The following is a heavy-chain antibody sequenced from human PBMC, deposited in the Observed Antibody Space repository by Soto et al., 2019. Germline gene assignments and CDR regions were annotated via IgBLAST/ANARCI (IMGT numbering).Heavy chain of an antibody. CDR3: ARVYPSDTRYGYVGNNWFDP. CDR2: INPSGGST. V-gene: IGHV1-46*03. D-gene: IGHD5-18*01. J-gene: IGHJ5*02. Sequence: QVQLVQSGAEVKKPGASVKVSCKASGYTFTSYYMHWVRQAPGQGLEWMGIINPSGGSTSYAQKFECSVTMTRDTSTSTVYMELSSLRYEDTAVYYCARVYPSDTRYGYVGNNWFDPWGQGTLVTVSS. CDR1: GYTFTSYY.